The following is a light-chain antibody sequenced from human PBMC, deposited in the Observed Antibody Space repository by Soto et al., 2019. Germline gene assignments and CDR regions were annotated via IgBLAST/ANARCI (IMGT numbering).Light chain of an antibody. Sequence: EIVMTQSPATLSVSPGERATLSCRASQSVSSNLAWYQKKPGQAPRLLIYGASTRATGIPTRFSGSGSGTEFTLTIXSLQSXXXAXXYCXXYNNWWTFGQGTRVEIK. CDR1: QSVSSN. CDR2: GAS. V-gene: IGKV3-15*01. CDR3: XXYNNWWT. J-gene: IGKJ1*01.